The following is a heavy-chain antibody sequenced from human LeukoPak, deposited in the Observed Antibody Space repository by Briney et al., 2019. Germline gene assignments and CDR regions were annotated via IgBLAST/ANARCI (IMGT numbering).Heavy chain of an antibody. D-gene: IGHD3-9*01. J-gene: IGHJ3*02. CDR3: ARVRGYDILTGCAFDI. Sequence: PSETLSLTCTVSGGSISSYYWSWIRQPPGKGLEWIGYIYYSGSTNYNPSLKSRVTISVDTSKNQFSLKLSSVTAADTAVYYCARVRGYDILTGCAFDIWGQGTMVTVSS. CDR1: GGSISSYY. V-gene: IGHV4-59*01. CDR2: IYYSGST.